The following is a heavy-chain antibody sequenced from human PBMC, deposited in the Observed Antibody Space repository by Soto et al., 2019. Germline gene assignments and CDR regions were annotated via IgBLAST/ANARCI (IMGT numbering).Heavy chain of an antibody. CDR2: IYYSGNT. J-gene: IGHJ6*02. Sequence: SLTWCVCGVSSSSGDCYWSWIHQPPGKGLEWIGNIYYSGNTYNNPSLKSRLIISIDTSQQLFSLRVGSVTAADTAVYYCSSSALYGMDVWGLGTTVPVSS. CDR1: GVSSSSGDCY. CDR3: SSSALYGMDV. D-gene: IGHD3-10*01. V-gene: IGHV4-30-4*01.